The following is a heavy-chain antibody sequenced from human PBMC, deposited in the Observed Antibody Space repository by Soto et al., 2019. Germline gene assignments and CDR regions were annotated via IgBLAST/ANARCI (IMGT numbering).Heavy chain of an antibody. Sequence: SVKVSCKVSGGTFSSCAICWVRQAAGRGVEWMGGIIPIFGTANYAQKFQGRVTITADESTSTAYMELSSLRSEDTAVYYCARGSLLWDSSGYYYGWGQGTLVTVSS. V-gene: IGHV1-69*13. D-gene: IGHD3-22*01. CDR2: IIPIFGTA. CDR1: GGTFSSCA. CDR3: ARGSLLWDSSGYYYG. J-gene: IGHJ4*02.